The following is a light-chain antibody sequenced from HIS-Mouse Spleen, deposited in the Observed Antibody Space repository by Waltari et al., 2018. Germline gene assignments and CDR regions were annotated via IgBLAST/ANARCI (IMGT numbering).Light chain of an antibody. CDR2: EVS. CDR3: SSYAGSNNFV. Sequence: QSALTQPPSASGSPGQSVTISCTGTSSDVGGYNYVSWYQQHPGKAPKLMIYEVSKRPSVVPVRFSGSKAGNTASLTVSGLQAEDEADYYCSSYAGSNNFVFGTGTKVTVL. V-gene: IGLV2-8*01. J-gene: IGLJ1*01. CDR1: SSDVGGYNY.